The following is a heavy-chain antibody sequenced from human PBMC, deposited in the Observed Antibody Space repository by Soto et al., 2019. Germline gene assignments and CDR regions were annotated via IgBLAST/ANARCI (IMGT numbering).Heavy chain of an antibody. J-gene: IGHJ4*02. Sequence: EVQLLESGGGLVQPGGSLRLSCAASGFTFSSHGMSWVRQAPEKGLEWVSGITRSGDYTFYADSVKGRFTISRDNSKNTLYLQMNSLGAEDTAVYYCAKDRAPEYWGRGTLVTVSS. CDR3: AKDRAPEY. CDR2: ITRSGDYT. V-gene: IGHV3-23*01. CDR1: GFTFSSHG.